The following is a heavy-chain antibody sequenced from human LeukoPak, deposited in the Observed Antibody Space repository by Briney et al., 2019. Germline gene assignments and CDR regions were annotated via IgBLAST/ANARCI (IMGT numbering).Heavy chain of an antibody. J-gene: IGHJ4*02. D-gene: IGHD2-2*01. Sequence: WGSLRLSCAASGFTFSLYAMNWVRQAPGKGLEWVSYINDESSDIHYAASVRGRFTISRDDARQTLYLQLSSLRVEDTAVYYCARDTFQPGLIDSWGQGTLVTVSS. V-gene: IGHV3-21*05. CDR1: GFTFSLYA. CDR3: ARDTFQPGLIDS. CDR2: INDESSDI.